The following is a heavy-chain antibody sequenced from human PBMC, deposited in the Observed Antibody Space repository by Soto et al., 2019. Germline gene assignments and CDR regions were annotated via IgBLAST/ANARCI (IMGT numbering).Heavy chain of an antibody. J-gene: IGHJ6*02. CDR2: IIPIFGTA. CDR1: GGTFSSYA. Sequence: ASVKVSCKASGGTFSSYAISWVRQAPGQGLEWMGGIIPIFGTANYAQKFQGRVTITADESTSTAYMELSSLRSEDTAVYYCARDESTIAAPGAYYYYGMDVSGQGTTVTVYS. CDR3: ARDESTIAAPGAYYYYGMDV. V-gene: IGHV1-69*13. D-gene: IGHD6-6*01.